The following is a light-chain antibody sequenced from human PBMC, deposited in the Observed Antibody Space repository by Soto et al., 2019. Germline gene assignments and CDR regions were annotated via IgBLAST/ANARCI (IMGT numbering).Light chain of an antibody. CDR1: QSISSY. V-gene: IGKV1-39*01. CDR3: QQSYNAPIT. CDR2: AAS. Sequence: IQMTQSPSSLSASVGDRVTITCRASQSISSYLNWYQQKPGKAPKLLIYAASSLQSGVPSRFSGSGSGTDFTLTIRSLQPEDFATYYCQQSYNAPITFGQGTRLEIK. J-gene: IGKJ5*01.